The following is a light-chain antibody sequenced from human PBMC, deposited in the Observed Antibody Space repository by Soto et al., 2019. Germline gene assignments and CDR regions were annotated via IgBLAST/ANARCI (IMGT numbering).Light chain of an antibody. CDR3: QQYYTTPWS. CDR2: WAS. J-gene: IGKJ1*01. CDR1: LSLLYSSDNKNY. V-gene: IGKV4-1*01. Sequence: DIVMTQSPDSLAVSLGERATINCKSSLSLLYSSDNKNYLTWYQQKPGQPPRLLIYWASTRESGVPDRFSGSGSATDFTLTISSLQAEDVAISYCQQYYTTPWSFGQGTKVDIK.